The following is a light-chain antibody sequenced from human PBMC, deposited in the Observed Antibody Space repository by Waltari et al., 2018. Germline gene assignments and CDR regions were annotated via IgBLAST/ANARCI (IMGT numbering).Light chain of an antibody. V-gene: IGLV1-44*01. CDR1: ASHIGDNT. CDR3: AVWDDSLNGHV. J-gene: IGLJ6*01. CDR2: SSN. Sequence: QSVLTQPPSASGTPGQRVTISCSGSASHIGDNTVNGYQQIPGMAPKLLLYSSNQRPSGVPDRFSGSRSGTSGSLTISGLQSADEADYYCAVWDDSLNGHVFGSGTKVTVL.